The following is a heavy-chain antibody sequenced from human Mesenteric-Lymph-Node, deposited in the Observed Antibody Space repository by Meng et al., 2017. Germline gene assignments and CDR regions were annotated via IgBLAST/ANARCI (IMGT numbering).Heavy chain of an antibody. Sequence: QVHLVQGGAEVKKPGASVKVSCKTSGYTFSSYGISWVRQAPGQGLEWIGWISAYNGNTNYAQRLQGRVTMTTDTSTTTAYMELRSLRSDDTAVYYCARDWDGVNNCFDPWGQGTLVTVSS. CDR3: ARDWDGVNNCFDP. CDR1: GYTFSSYG. V-gene: IGHV1-18*01. CDR2: ISAYNGNT. D-gene: IGHD4-17*01. J-gene: IGHJ5*02.